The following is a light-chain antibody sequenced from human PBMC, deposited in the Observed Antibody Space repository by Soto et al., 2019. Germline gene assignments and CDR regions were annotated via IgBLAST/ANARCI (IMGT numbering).Light chain of an antibody. CDR2: DVS. CDR3: CSYAGSYTWV. Sequence: QSVLTQPRSVSGSPGQSVTISCTGTSSDVGGYNFVSWYQQHPGKAPKLMIYDVSKRPSGVPDPFSGSKSGNTASLTISGLQAEDEADYYCCSYAGSYTWVFGGGTQLTVL. V-gene: IGLV2-11*01. J-gene: IGLJ3*02. CDR1: SSDVGGYNF.